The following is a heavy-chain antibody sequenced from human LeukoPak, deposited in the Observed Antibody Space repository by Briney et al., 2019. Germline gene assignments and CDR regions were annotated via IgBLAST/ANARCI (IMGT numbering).Heavy chain of an antibody. D-gene: IGHD2-15*01. CDR1: GFTLNDYA. Sequence: GRSLRLSXAVSGFTLNDYAMHWVRQAPGKGLEWVSGISYNGGTIGFADSVKGRFTISRDNAKNSLYLQMNSLRAEDMALYYCAKDGCSGGSCYGRSAFDIWGQGTVVTVSS. V-gene: IGHV3-9*03. J-gene: IGHJ3*02. CDR2: ISYNGGTI. CDR3: AKDGCSGGSCYGRSAFDI.